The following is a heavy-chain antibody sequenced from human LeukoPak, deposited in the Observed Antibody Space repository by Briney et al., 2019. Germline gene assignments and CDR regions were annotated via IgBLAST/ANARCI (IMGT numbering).Heavy chain of an antibody. J-gene: IGHJ4*02. Sequence: SVKVSCKASGGTFSSYAISWVRQAPGQGLERMGGIIPIFGTANYAQKFQGRVTITTDELTSTAHMELSSLRSEDTAVYYCARVRGGNSETSFDYWGQGTLVTVSS. D-gene: IGHD4-23*01. V-gene: IGHV1-69*05. CDR3: ARVRGGNSETSFDY. CDR2: IIPIFGTA. CDR1: GGTFSSYA.